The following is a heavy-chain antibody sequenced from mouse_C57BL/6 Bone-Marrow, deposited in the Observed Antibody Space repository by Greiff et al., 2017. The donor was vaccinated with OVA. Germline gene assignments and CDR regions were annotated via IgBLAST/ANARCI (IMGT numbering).Heavy chain of an antibody. CDR1: GFTFSRYA. CDR3: ARRWLLPFAY. CDR2: ISDGGSYT. J-gene: IGHJ3*01. D-gene: IGHD2-3*01. Sequence: EVMLVESGGGLVKPGGSLKLSCAASGFTFSRYAMSWVRQTPEKRLEWVATISDGGSYTYYPDNVKGRFTISRDNAKNNLYLQMSHLKSEDTAMYYCARRWLLPFAYWGQGTLVTVSA. V-gene: IGHV5-4*03.